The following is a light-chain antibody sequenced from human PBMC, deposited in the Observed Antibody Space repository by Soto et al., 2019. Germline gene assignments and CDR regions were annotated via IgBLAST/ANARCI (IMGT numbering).Light chain of an antibody. Sequence: DIQMTQSPSTLSASLGDTVTITCRASQSISSWLACYQQKPGKAPKLLIYDASNLDSGVPSRFSGSGSGTEFTLTICSRPRDDFATYYCQQYNSNPWTFGQGTKVEIK. J-gene: IGKJ1*01. V-gene: IGKV1-5*01. CDR3: QQYNSNPWT. CDR1: QSISSW. CDR2: DAS.